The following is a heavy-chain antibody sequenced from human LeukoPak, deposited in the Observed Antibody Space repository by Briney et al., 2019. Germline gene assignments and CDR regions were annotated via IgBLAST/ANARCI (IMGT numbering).Heavy chain of an antibody. CDR1: GGSISSSSYY. D-gene: IGHD6-13*01. CDR3: ATGYTSNCPYN. CDR2: IYYSGST. J-gene: IGHJ4*02. V-gene: IGHV4-39*01. Sequence: PSETLSLTCTVSGGSISSSSYYWGWIRQPPGKGLEWIGTIYYSGSTYYNPSLKSRVTISVDTSKNQFSLKLRSVTAADTAVYYCATGYTSNCPYNWGQGTMVTVSS.